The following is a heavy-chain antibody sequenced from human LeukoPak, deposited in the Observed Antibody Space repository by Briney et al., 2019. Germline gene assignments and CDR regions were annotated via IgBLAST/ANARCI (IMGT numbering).Heavy chain of an antibody. D-gene: IGHD2-2*01. Sequence: ASVKVSCKASGYTFTGYYIHWVRQAPGQGLEWMGWINPNIGGTNYAQKFQGRVTMTRDTSISTAYMELSRLRSDDTAVYYCARGYCSSTSCYVVSYNWFDPWGQGTLVTVSS. CDR2: INPNIGGT. J-gene: IGHJ5*02. CDR1: GYTFTGYY. CDR3: ARGYCSSTSCYVVSYNWFDP. V-gene: IGHV1-2*02.